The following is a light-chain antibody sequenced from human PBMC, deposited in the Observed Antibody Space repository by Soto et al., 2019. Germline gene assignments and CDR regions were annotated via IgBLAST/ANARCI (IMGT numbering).Light chain of an antibody. CDR1: QSVGTY. CDR3: QQGRNWPPLT. J-gene: IGKJ4*01. V-gene: IGKV3-11*01. Sequence: EIVLTQSPVTLSLSPGETATLSCRASQSVGTYLAWYQLKSGQAPRLLIYEASKRATGIPARFSGRGSGTDFTLTISSLEPEDFALYYCQQGRNWPPLTVGGGTKADIK. CDR2: EAS.